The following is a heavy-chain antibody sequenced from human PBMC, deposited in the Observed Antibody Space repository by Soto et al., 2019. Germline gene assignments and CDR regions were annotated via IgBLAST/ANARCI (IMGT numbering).Heavy chain of an antibody. Sequence: SLRLSCAASGFTFSSYAMHWVRQAPGKGLEWVAVISYDGSNKYYADSVKGRFTISRDNPKNTLYPQMNSLGAEDTAVYYCARTSYSSXXYVXYFQHWGQGTLVTVSS. CDR1: GFTFSSYA. V-gene: IGHV3-30-3*01. CDR2: ISYDGSNK. J-gene: IGHJ1*01. D-gene: IGHD6-19*01. CDR3: ARTSYSSXXYVXYFQH.